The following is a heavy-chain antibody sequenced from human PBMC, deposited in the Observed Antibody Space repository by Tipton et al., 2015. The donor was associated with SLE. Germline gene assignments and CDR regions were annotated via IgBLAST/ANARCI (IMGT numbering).Heavy chain of an antibody. J-gene: IGHJ6*03. CDR2: INHSGST. CDR3: ARAPGLDRDYYYYYYMDV. V-gene: IGHV4-34*01. Sequence: TLSLTCAVYGGSFSGYYWSWIRQPPGKGLEWIGEINHSGSTNYNTSLKSRVTISLDTAKNQFSLKLSSVTAADTAVYYCARAPGLDRDYYYYYYMDVWGKGTAVTVSS. D-gene: IGHD3/OR15-3a*01. CDR1: GGSFSGYY.